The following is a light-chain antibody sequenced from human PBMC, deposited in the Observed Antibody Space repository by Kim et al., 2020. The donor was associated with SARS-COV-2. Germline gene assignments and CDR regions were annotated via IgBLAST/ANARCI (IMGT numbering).Light chain of an antibody. CDR3: QSYDSSNRV. CDR2: EDN. CDR1: SGSIGSNY. V-gene: IGLV6-57*03. J-gene: IGLJ2*01. Sequence: GKTVTISCTRSSGSIGSNYVQWYQQRPGRAPTTVIYEDNQRPSGVPDRFSGSIDSSSNSASLTISGLKTEDEADYYCQSYDSSNRVFGGGTQLTVL.